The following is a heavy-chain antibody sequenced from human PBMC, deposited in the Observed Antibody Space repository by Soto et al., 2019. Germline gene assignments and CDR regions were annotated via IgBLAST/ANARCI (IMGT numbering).Heavy chain of an antibody. D-gene: IGHD6-13*01. CDR1: GFTFSSYG. CDR3: AKDSGYSRSWYNWFDP. J-gene: IGHJ5*02. CDR2: ISYDGSNK. Sequence: QVHLVESGGGVVQPGRSLRLSCAASGFTFSSYGMHWVRQAPGKGLEWMAFISYDGSNKYYPDSVKGRFTISRDNSKNTLYLQMNSLRAEDTAVYYCAKDSGYSRSWYNWFDPWGQGTLVTVSS. V-gene: IGHV3-30*18.